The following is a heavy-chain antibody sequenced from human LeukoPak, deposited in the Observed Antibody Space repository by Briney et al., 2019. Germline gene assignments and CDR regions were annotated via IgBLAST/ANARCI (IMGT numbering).Heavy chain of an antibody. J-gene: IGHJ6*03. CDR2: IKQVGSEK. Sequence: GGALRLSCAASGFTFSSYWMSWVRQAPGKGLEWVANIKQVGSEKYYVDSVKGRFTFSRDNAKNSLYPQMNSLRAEDTAVYYCARDRKYYYYMDVWGKGTTVTISS. V-gene: IGHV3-7*01. CDR1: GFTFSSYW. CDR3: ARDRKYYYYMDV. D-gene: IGHD1-14*01.